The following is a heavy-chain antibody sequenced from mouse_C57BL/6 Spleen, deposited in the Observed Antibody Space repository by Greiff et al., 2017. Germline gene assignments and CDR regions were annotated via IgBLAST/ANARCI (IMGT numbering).Heavy chain of an antibody. CDR1: GYTFTSYS. D-gene: IGHD1-1*01. CDR3: ASQPDYGSRPFGY. V-gene: IGHV1-74*01. J-gene: IGHJ3*01. CDR2: IHPSDSDT. Sequence: QVQLLQPGAELVKPGASVKVSCTASGYTFTSYSMPWVQQRPGQGLEWIGRIHPSDSDTNYHHKFKGKDTLTLDKASSTAYMQLSSLTSEDSAVYYCASQPDYGSRPFGYWGQGTLVTVAA.